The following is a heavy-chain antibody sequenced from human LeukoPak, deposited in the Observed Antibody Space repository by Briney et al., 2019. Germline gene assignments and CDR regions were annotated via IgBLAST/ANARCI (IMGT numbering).Heavy chain of an antibody. CDR3: ARDYEIAVRYDCFDP. J-gene: IGHJ5*02. CDR1: GYTFSNFG. D-gene: IGHD6-6*01. Sequence: ASVKVSCKAAGYTFSNFGISWVRQAPGQGLERMGWISGYNGETNYAQKFQGRVTMTTDTSANTAYMEVRSLRSDDTAVYYCARDYEIAVRYDCFDPWGQGTLVIVSS. CDR2: ISGYNGET. V-gene: IGHV1-18*01.